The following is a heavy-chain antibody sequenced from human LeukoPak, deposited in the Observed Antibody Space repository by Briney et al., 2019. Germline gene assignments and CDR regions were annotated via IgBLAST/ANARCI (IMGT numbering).Heavy chain of an antibody. D-gene: IGHD3-16*02. CDR1: GYSFTSYW. V-gene: IGHV5-51*01. CDR2: IYPGDSDT. Sequence: PGESLKISCKGSGYSFTSYWIGWVRQMPGKGLEWMGIIYPGDSDTRYSPSFQGQVTISADKSISTAYLQWSSLKASDTAMYYCARADSDYVWGGYPSRPDYWGQGTLVTVSS. CDR3: ARADSDYVWGGYPSRPDY. J-gene: IGHJ4*02.